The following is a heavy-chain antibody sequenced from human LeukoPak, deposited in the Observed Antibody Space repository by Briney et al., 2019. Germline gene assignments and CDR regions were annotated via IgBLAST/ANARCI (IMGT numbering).Heavy chain of an antibody. Sequence: ASVKVSCKASGYTFTGYYMHWVRQAPGQGVEWMGWINPNSGGTHYAQKFQGRVTITRDTSISTAYMELSRLRSDDAAVYYCASGISMVTHEHWGQGTVVIVSS. V-gene: IGHV1-2*02. D-gene: IGHD4-23*01. CDR2: INPNSGGT. CDR1: GYTFTGYY. CDR3: ASGISMVTHEH. J-gene: IGHJ1*01.